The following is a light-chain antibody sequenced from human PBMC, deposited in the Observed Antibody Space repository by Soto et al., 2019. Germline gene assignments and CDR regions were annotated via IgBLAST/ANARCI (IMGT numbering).Light chain of an antibody. CDR2: DVS. V-gene: IGLV2-14*01. CDR3: SSYTSSSTPYV. J-gene: IGLJ1*01. Sequence: QSVLTQPASVSGSPGQSITISCTGTSSDVGGYNYVSWYQQHPGKAPKLMIYDVSNRPSGVSNRFCGSKSGNTASLTISGLQAEDEADYYCSSYTSSSTPYVFGTGTKVTVL. CDR1: SSDVGGYNY.